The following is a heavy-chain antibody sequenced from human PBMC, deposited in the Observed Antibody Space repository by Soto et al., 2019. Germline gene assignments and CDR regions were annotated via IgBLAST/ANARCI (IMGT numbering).Heavy chain of an antibody. D-gene: IGHD6-19*01. CDR3: ARDFTAVAGTVGDNWFDP. CDR2: ISYDGSNK. CDR1: GFTFSSYA. V-gene: IGHV3-30-3*01. Sequence: QVQLVESGGGVVQPGRSLRLSCAASGFTFSSYAMHWVRQAPGKGLEWVAVISYDGSNKYYADSVKGRFTISRDNSKNTLYLQMNSLRAEDTAVYYCARDFTAVAGTVGDNWFDPWGQGTLVTVSS. J-gene: IGHJ5*02.